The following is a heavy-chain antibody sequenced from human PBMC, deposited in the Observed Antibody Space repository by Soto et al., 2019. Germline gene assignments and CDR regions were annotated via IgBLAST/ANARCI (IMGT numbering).Heavy chain of an antibody. CDR1: GFIFSNYA. J-gene: IGHJ3*01. Sequence: EEQLLESGGGLVQPGGSLRLSCAASGFIFSNYALIWVRQAPGQGLEWVSGISGGGDNTYYADFVKGRFTISRDNSKNTLYLQMNSLRAEDTAVYYCAKGDYYDSSAYPYDAFDVWGQGTMVTVSS. CDR2: ISGGGDNT. V-gene: IGHV3-23*01. CDR3: AKGDYYDSSAYPYDAFDV. D-gene: IGHD3-22*01.